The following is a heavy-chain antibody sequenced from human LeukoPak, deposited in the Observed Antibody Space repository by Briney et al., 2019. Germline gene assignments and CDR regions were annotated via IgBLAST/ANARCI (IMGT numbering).Heavy chain of an antibody. J-gene: IGHJ4*02. Sequence: GGSLRLSCAASGFTFSSYDMHWVRQATGKGLEWVSAIGTAGDTYYPGSVKGRFTISRDNAKNSLYLQMNSLRAEDTAVYYCARGPNYDILTGPTYYFDYWGQGTLVTVSS. CDR3: ARGPNYDILTGPTYYFDY. CDR1: GFTFSSYD. V-gene: IGHV3-13*01. CDR2: IGTAGDT. D-gene: IGHD3-9*01.